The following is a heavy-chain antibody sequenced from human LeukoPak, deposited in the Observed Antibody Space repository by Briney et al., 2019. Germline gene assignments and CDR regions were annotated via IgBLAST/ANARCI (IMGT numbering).Heavy chain of an antibody. V-gene: IGHV3-9*01. J-gene: IGHJ4*02. CDR2: ISWNSGSI. Sequence: GGSLRLSCAASGFTFDDYAMHWVRQAPGKGLEWVSGISWNSGSIGYADSVKGRFTISRDNAKNTLYLQMNSLRAEDTAVYYCAKDTQYSGSWLFDYWGQGTLVTVSS. CDR3: AKDTQYSGSWLFDY. D-gene: IGHD6-13*01. CDR1: GFTFDDYA.